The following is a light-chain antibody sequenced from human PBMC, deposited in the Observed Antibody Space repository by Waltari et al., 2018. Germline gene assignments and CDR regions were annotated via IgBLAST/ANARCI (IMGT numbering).Light chain of an antibody. CDR2: RSY. CDR3: ATWDDSLNAWV. J-gene: IGLJ3*02. Sequence: QSVLTQSPSASGTHGQRVTISCSGSSSNIGANYVYWYQQFPGTAPRLLIYRSYQRPSGVPDQFSGSKSGTSASLAISGLRSEDEADYYCATWDDSLNAWVFGGGTRLTAL. CDR1: SSNIGANY. V-gene: IGLV1-47*01.